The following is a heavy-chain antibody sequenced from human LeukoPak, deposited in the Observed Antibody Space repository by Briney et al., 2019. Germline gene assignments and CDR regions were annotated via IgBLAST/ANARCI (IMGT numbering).Heavy chain of an antibody. Sequence: GGSLRLSCAASGFTFSSYEMNWVRQAPGKGLEWVSYISSGGSPIYYADSVKGRFTISRDNAKNSLFLQMNSLRAEDTAVYYCARENTEDAFDIWGQGTMVTVSS. J-gene: IGHJ3*02. D-gene: IGHD1/OR15-1a*01. CDR1: GFTFSSYE. CDR2: ISSGGSPI. V-gene: IGHV3-48*03. CDR3: ARENTEDAFDI.